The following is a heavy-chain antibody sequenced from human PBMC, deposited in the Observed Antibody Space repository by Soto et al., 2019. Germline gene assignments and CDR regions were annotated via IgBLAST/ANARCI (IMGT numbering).Heavy chain of an antibody. J-gene: IGHJ4*02. V-gene: IGHV4-4*02. CDR3: ARKARVRFDY. CDR1: GDSMTRSVW. CDR2: VFHTGNT. Sequence: SETLSLTCAVSGDSMTRSVWWTWVRQPPGKGLECIGEVFHTGNTNYNPSLNSRVTMSVDKYTNEFSLKVTSVTAADTAIYYCARKARVRFDYPSQGALVTVSS.